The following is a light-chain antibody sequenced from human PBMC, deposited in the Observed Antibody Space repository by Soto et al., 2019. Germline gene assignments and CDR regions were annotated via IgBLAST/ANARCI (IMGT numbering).Light chain of an antibody. CDR2: GTS. CDR3: LHGRT. CDR1: QSVNNN. V-gene: IGKV3-15*01. J-gene: IGKJ3*01. Sequence: EIVMTPSPATLSVSPGERATLSCRTSQSVNNNLAWYQQKYGQPPRLLIYGTSTRATGIPARFSGSGSGTEFTLTISSLQSEDFGVYYCLHGRTFGPGTKVDIK.